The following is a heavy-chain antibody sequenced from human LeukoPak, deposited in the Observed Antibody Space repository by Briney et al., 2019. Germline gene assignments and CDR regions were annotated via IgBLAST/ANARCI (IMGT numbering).Heavy chain of an antibody. Sequence: GGSLRLSCAASGFTFDDYGITWVRHAPGKGLEWVSGINRNGGSTAYGDSVKGRFTISRDNAKNSLYLQMNSLRAEDTALYYCARGTSDARYYFDYWGQGILVTVSS. D-gene: IGHD1-1*01. CDR1: GFTFDDYG. V-gene: IGHV3-20*04. CDR3: ARGTSDARYYFDY. J-gene: IGHJ4*02. CDR2: INRNGGST.